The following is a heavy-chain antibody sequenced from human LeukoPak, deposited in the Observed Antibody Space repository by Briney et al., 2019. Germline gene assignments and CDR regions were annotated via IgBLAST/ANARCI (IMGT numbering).Heavy chain of an antibody. CDR3: AKDHGSGWLDY. J-gene: IGHJ4*02. V-gene: IGHV7-4-1*02. Sequence: ASVKVSCKASGYTFTSYAMNWVRQAPGQGLEWMGWINTNTGNPTYVQGFTGRFVFSLDTSVNTAFLQISSLKAEDTAVYYCAKDHGSGWLDYWGQGTLVTVSS. CDR1: GYTFTSYA. D-gene: IGHD6-19*01. CDR2: INTNTGNP.